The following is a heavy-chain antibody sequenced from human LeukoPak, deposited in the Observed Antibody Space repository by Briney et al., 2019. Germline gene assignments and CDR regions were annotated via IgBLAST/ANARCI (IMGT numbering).Heavy chain of an antibody. CDR2: IDASGKT. CDR3: ARSLYYYTSGAGFDY. V-gene: IGHV4-4*07. CDR1: GGSISTYY. D-gene: IGHD3-10*01. J-gene: IGHJ4*02. Sequence: PSETLSLTCTVSGGSISTYYRSWIRQPAGKGLEWIGRIDASGKTDYNPSLKGRVTMSVDTSKNQFSLNLSSVTAADTAIYYCARSLYYYTSGAGFDYWGQGTLVTVSS.